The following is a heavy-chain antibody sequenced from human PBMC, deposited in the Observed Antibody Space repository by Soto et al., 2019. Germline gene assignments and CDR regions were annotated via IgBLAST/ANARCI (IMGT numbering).Heavy chain of an antibody. CDR3: ASSLLISGWSGYYGWFDP. CDR2: INPSGGST. J-gene: IGHJ5*02. D-gene: IGHD3-3*01. V-gene: IGHV1-46*01. Sequence: ASVKVSFKASGYTFTSYYMHWVRQAPGQGLEWMGIINPSGGSTSYAQKFQGRVTMTRDTSTSTVYMELSSLRSEDTAVYYCASSLLISGWSGYYGWFDPWGQGTLVTVSS. CDR1: GYTFTSYY.